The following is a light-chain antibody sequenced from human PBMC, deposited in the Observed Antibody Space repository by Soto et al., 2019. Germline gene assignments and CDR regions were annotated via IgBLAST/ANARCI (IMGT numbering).Light chain of an antibody. J-gene: IGLJ1*01. CDR3: AAWDDSLNVYV. CDR2: SNN. CDR1: SSNIGSNT. Sequence: QYALTQPPSASGTPGQRVTISCSGSSSNIGSNTVNWYQQLPGTAPKLLIYSNNQRPSGVPDRFSGSKSGTSASLAISGLQSEDEADYYCAAWDDSLNVYVFGTGTKVTVL. V-gene: IGLV1-44*01.